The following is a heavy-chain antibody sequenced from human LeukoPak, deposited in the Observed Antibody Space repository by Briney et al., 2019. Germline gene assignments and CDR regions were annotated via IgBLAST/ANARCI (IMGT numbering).Heavy chain of an antibody. J-gene: IGHJ4*02. CDR1: GGSISGYY. CDR2: IHNSGST. V-gene: IGHV4-31*01. CDR3: ARGEYYGSGSYYPGDY. D-gene: IGHD3-10*01. Sequence: PSETLSLTCTVSGGSISGYYWSWIRQHPGKGLEWIGYIHNSGSTYYNPSLKSPVSISVDTSKSHFSLRLSSVTAADTAVYYCARGEYYGSGSYYPGDYWGQGTLVTVSS.